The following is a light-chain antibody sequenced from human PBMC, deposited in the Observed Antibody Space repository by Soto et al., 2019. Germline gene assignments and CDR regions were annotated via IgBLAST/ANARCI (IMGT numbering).Light chain of an antibody. CDR1: SSDVGGYNY. V-gene: IGLV2-14*01. CDR2: DVS. J-gene: IGLJ1*01. Sequence: QSALTQPASVSGSPGQSTTISCTGTSSDVGGYNYVSWYQQHPGKAPKLMIYDVSDRPSGVSNRFSGSKSGNTASLTISGLQAENEADYYCSSYTRSSTYVFGSGTKLTVL. CDR3: SSYTRSSTYV.